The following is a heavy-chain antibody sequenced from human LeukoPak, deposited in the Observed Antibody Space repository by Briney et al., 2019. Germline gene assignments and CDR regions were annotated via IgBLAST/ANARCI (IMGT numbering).Heavy chain of an antibody. CDR3: ARENFWSGSAIDDFGMDV. CDR2: IWYDGSNK. J-gene: IGHJ6*02. Sequence: PGGSLRLSCAASGFTFSSYGMHWVRQAPGKGLEWVAVIWYDGSNKYHAVCVKGRFTISRDNSKNTLYLQMSSLRDEDTVVYYCARENFWSGSAIDDFGMDVWGQGTTVTVSS. V-gene: IGHV3-33*08. CDR1: GFTFSSYG. D-gene: IGHD3-3*01.